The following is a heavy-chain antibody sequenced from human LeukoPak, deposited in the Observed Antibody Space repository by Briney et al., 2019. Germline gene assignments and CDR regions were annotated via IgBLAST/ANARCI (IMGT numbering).Heavy chain of an antibody. Sequence: GGTLRLSCAASGFTFSSYGMHWVRQAPGKGLEWVAFIRYDGSNKYYADSVKGRFTISRDNSKNTLYLQMNSLRAEDTAVYYCAKARGYSYGRFDYWGQGTLVTVSS. D-gene: IGHD5-18*01. CDR2: IRYDGSNK. CDR3: AKARGYSYGRFDY. J-gene: IGHJ4*02. V-gene: IGHV3-30*02. CDR1: GFTFSSYG.